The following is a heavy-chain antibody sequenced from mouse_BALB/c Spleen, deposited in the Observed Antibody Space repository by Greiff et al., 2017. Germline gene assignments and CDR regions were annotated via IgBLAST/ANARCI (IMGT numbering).Heavy chain of an antibody. CDR3: ARGDYGNYLFAY. V-gene: IGHV1-9*01. Sequence: QVQLQQSGAELMKPGASVKISCKATGYTFSSYWIEWVKQRPGHGLEWIGEILPGSGSTNYNEKFKGKATFTADTSSNTAYMQLSSLTSEDSAVYYCARGDYGNYLFAYWGQGTLVTVSA. CDR2: ILPGSGST. D-gene: IGHD2-1*01. CDR1: GYTFSSYW. J-gene: IGHJ3*01.